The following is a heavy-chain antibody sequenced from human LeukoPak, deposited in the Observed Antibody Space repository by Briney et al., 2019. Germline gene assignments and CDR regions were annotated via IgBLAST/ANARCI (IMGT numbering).Heavy chain of an antibody. CDR2: MNPNSGNT. CDR1: GYTFTSCD. D-gene: IGHD2-15*01. J-gene: IGHJ4*02. Sequence: ASVKVSCKASGYTFTSCDINWVRQATGQGLEWMGWMNPNSGNTGSAQRFQGRVTMTRNTSISTAYMELSSLRSEDTAVYYCARVLRVGRYSADYWGQGTLVTVSS. CDR3: ARVLRVGRYSADY. V-gene: IGHV1-8*01.